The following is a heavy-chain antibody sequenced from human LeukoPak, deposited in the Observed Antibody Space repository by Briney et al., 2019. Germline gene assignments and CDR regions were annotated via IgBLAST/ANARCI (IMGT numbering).Heavy chain of an antibody. V-gene: IGHV3-23*01. CDR1: GFTFSSYA. Sequence: GGSLRLSCAASGFTFSSYAMSWVRQAPGKGLEWASAISGSGGSTYYADSVKGRFTISRDNSKNTLYLQMNSLRAEDTAVYYCAKVGYCSSTSCYWRGTYYFDYWGQGTLVTVSS. D-gene: IGHD2-2*01. J-gene: IGHJ4*02. CDR2: ISGSGGST. CDR3: AKVGYCSSTSCYWRGTYYFDY.